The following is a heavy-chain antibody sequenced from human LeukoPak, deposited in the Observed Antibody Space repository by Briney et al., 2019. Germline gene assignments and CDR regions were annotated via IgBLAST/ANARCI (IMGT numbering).Heavy chain of an antibody. CDR1: GFAFSSNW. CDR3: ASSDWYAAFDI. Sequence: GGSLRLSCAASGFAFSSNWMHWVRQAPGKGLLWVSRINSDGSSTSYADSVKARFTISRDNAKNTLYLQMNSLRAEDTALYYCASSDWYAAFDIWGQGTMVTVSS. CDR2: INSDGSST. D-gene: IGHD3-9*01. J-gene: IGHJ3*02. V-gene: IGHV3-74*01.